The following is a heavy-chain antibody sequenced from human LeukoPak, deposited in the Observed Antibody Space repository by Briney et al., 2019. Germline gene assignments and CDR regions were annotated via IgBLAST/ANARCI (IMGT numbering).Heavy chain of an antibody. V-gene: IGHV4-4*07. CDR1: GGSISSYY. CDR2: IYATGST. D-gene: IGHD3-22*01. Sequence: SETLSLTCTVSGGSISSYYWSWIRQPAGKGLEWIGRIYATGSTSYNPSLKSRVTISVDKSKNQFSLKLSSVTAADTAVYYCARDRDYYDSSGYRPWGQGTLVTVSS. J-gene: IGHJ5*02. CDR3: ARDRDYYDSSGYRP.